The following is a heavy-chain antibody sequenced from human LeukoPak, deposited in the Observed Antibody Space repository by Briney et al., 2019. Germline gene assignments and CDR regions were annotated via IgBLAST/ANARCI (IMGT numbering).Heavy chain of an antibody. D-gene: IGHD6-6*01. CDR2: ISNDGSNK. J-gene: IGHJ6*03. V-gene: IGHV3-30-3*01. CDR1: GFTFSSYA. Sequence: GGSLRLSCAASGFTFSSYAMHWVRQAPGKGLEWVAVISNDGSNKYFADSVKGRFTISRDNSKNTLYLQMNSLRAEDAAVYYCARAVSIAARSSYYMDVWGKGTTVTVSS. CDR3: ARAVSIAARSSYYMDV.